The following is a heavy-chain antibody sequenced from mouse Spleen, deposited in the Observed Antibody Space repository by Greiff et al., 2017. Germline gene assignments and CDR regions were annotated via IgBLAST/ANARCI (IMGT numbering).Heavy chain of an antibody. CDR1: GFSLTSYG. J-gene: IGHJ1*01. D-gene: IGHD2-10*02. Sequence: VKLMESGPGLVAPSQSLSITCTVSGFSLTSYGVHWVRQPPGKGLEWLGVIWAGGSTNYNSALMSRLSISKDNSKSQVFLKMNSLQTDDTAMYYCARDKYGNLWYFDVWGAGTTVTVSS. CDR3: ARDKYGNLWYFDV. V-gene: IGHV2-9*02. CDR2: IWAGGST.